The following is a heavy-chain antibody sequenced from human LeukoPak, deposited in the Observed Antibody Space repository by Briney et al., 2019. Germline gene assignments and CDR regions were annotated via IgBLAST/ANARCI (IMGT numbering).Heavy chain of an antibody. J-gene: IGHJ6*02. Sequence: PGGSLTLSCAASGFIFSSYGMHWVRQAPGKGLEWVALIRSDGSKTYYADSVEGRFTISRDNSKNTLYLQVYSLGADDTAVYYCAKRYCSSASCRSGMDVWGQGTTVTVSS. D-gene: IGHD2-2*01. CDR2: IRSDGSKT. CDR3: AKRYCSSASCRSGMDV. V-gene: IGHV3-30*02. CDR1: GFIFSSYG.